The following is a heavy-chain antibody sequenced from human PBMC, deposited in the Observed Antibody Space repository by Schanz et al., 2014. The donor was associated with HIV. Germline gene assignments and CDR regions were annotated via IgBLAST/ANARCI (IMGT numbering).Heavy chain of an antibody. V-gene: IGHV3-74*02. CDR3: ARVYYDILTGYYTHYGMDV. CDR1: GFTFRSYA. Sequence: EVQLLESGGDLVQPGGSLRLSCEASGFTFRSYAMNWVRQTPGKGLQWVSRINSDGSSTSYADSVKGRFTISRDNAKNTLYLQMNSLRAEDTAVYYCARVYYDILTGYYTHYGMDVWGQGTTVTVSS. D-gene: IGHD3-9*01. J-gene: IGHJ6*02. CDR2: INSDGSST.